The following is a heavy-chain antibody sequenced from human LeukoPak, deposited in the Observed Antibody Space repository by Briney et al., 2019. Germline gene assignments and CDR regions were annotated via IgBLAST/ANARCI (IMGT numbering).Heavy chain of an antibody. D-gene: IGHD3-16*02. V-gene: IGHV4-39*07. J-gene: IGHJ4*02. CDR2: IYHSGST. CDR3: AISRVGYDYVWGSYRPLYFDY. CDR1: GGSISSYY. Sequence: SETLSLTCTVSGGSISSYYWGWIRQPPGKGLEWIGSIYHSGSTYYNPSLKSRVTISVDTSKNQFSLKLSSVTAADTAVYYCAISRVGYDYVWGSYRPLYFDYWGQGTLVTVSS.